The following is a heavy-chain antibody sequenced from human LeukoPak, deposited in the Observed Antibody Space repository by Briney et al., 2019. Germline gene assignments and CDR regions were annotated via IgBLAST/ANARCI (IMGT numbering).Heavy chain of an antibody. Sequence: SETLSLTCTVSGGSISSSSYYWGWLRQPPGKGLEWIGSIYYSGSTYYNPSLKSRVTISVDTSKNQFSLKLSSVTAADTAVYYCARKLYGSGSYYVVYFDYWGQGTLVTVSS. CDR1: GGSISSSSYY. J-gene: IGHJ4*02. CDR2: IYYSGST. CDR3: ARKLYGSGSYYVVYFDY. D-gene: IGHD3-10*01. V-gene: IGHV4-39*01.